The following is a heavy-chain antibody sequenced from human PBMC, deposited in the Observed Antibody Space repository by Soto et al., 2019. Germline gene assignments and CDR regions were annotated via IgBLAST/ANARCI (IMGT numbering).Heavy chain of an antibody. Sequence: PVGSLRLSCAASGFPFSSYAMHWVRQAPGKGLEWVAVISYDGSNKYYADSVKGRFTISRDNSKNTLYLQMNSLRAEDTAVYYCKVGPRAPSFDYWGQGTLVTVSS. CDR3: KVGPRAPSFDY. J-gene: IGHJ4*02. CDR1: GFPFSSYA. CDR2: ISYDGSNK. V-gene: IGHV3-30-3*01.